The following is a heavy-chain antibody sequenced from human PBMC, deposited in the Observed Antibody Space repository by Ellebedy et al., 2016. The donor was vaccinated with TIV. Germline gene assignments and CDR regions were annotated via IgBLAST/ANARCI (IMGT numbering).Heavy chain of an antibody. V-gene: IGHV1-2*02. J-gene: IGHJ4*02. CDR2: INPNSGGT. CDR3: AGTYYYDSSGSYPPFDY. D-gene: IGHD3-22*01. Sequence: ASVKVSCKASGYTFTGYYMHWVRQAPGQGLEWMGWINPNSGGTNYAQKFQGRVTITADESTSTAYMELSSLRSEDTAVYYCAGTYYYDSSGSYPPFDYWGQGTLVTVSS. CDR1: GYTFTGYY.